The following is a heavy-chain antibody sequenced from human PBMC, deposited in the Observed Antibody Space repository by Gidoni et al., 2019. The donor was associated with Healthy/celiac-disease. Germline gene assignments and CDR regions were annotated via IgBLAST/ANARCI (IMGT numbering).Heavy chain of an antibody. CDR3: AKDSGIAVAGREFDY. V-gene: IGHV3-30*18. Sequence: QVQLVESGGGVVQPGRSLRLPGAASRFTFSRYGMHLVRQAPGKGLEWVAVISYDGSNKYYADSVKGRFTISSDNSKHTLYLQMNSLRAEDTAVYYCAKDSGIAVAGREFDYWGQGTLVTVSS. J-gene: IGHJ4*02. CDR1: RFTFSRYG. CDR2: ISYDGSNK. D-gene: IGHD6-19*01.